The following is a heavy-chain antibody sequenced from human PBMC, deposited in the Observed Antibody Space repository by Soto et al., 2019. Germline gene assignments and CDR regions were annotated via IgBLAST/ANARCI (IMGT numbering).Heavy chain of an antibody. CDR2: IRSKANSYAT. D-gene: IGHD6-25*01. Sequence: PGGSLRLSCAASGFTFSGSAMHWVRQASGKGLEWVGRIRSKANSYATAYAASGRGRFTISRDDSKNTAYLQINSLKTEDTAVYYCTRLYIAAGGPYYYYYGMDVWGQGTTVTVSS. CDR3: TRLYIAAGGPYYYYYGMDV. V-gene: IGHV3-73*01. CDR1: GFTFSGSA. J-gene: IGHJ6*02.